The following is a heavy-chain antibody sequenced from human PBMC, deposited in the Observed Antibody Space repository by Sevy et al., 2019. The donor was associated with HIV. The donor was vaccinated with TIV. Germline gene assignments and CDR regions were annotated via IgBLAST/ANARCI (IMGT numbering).Heavy chain of an antibody. V-gene: IGHV4-39*01. Sequence: SETLSLICTVSGGSISASNYDWGWIRQSPGMGLEWIGSMFYSGTTYFNPSLKSRVTISVDTSKNQFSLKLNSVTAADTAVYYCARGPTPYQLLPKAGWFDPWGQGTLVTVSS. CDR1: GGSISASNYD. CDR2: MFYSGTT. J-gene: IGHJ5*02. CDR3: ARGPTPYQLLPKAGWFDP. D-gene: IGHD2-2*01.